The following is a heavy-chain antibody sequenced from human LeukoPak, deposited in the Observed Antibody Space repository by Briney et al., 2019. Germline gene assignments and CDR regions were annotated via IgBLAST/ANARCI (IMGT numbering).Heavy chain of an antibody. V-gene: IGHV3-30*02. D-gene: IGHD3-10*01. CDR3: AKDRIWFGELSAIDY. J-gene: IGHJ4*02. CDR1: GFTFINAW. CDR2: IRYDGSNK. Sequence: GGSLRLSCAASGFTFINAWMAWVRQAPGKGLEWVAFIRYDGSNKYYADSVKGRFTISRDNSKNTLYLQMNSLRAEDTAVYYCAKDRIWFGELSAIDYWGQGTLDTVSS.